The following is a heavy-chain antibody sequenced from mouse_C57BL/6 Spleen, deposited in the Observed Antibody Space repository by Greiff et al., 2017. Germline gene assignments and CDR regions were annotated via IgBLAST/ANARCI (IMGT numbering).Heavy chain of an antibody. CDR2: IYPGDGDT. V-gene: IGHV1-82*01. CDR3: ARFPYGSSLYYAMDY. D-gene: IGHD1-1*01. Sequence: VQLQQSGPELVKPGASVKISCKASGYAFSSSWMNWVKQRPGKGLEWIGRIYPGDGDTNYNGQFKGKATLTADKSSSTAYMQLSSLTSEDSAVYFGARFPYGSSLYYAMDYWGQGTSVTVSS. J-gene: IGHJ4*01. CDR1: GYAFSSSW.